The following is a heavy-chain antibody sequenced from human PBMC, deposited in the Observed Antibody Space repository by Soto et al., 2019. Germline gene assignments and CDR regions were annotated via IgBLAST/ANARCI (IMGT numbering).Heavy chain of an antibody. CDR1: GGSVSSGSYY. CDR3: ARGYGDYAYIDY. D-gene: IGHD4-17*01. Sequence: QVQLQESGPGLVKPSETLSLTCTVSGGSVSSGSYYWSWIRQPPGKGLEWIGYIYYSGSTNYNPSLKSRVTISVDTSKNQFSLKLSSVTAADTAVYYCARGYGDYAYIDYWGQGTLVTVSS. J-gene: IGHJ4*02. CDR2: IYYSGST. V-gene: IGHV4-61*01.